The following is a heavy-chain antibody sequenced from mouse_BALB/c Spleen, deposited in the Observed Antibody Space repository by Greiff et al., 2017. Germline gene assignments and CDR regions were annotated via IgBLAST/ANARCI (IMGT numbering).Heavy chain of an antibody. Sequence: DVQLQESGGGLVQPGGSLRLSCATSGFTFTDYYMSWVRQPPGKALEWLGFIRNKANGYTTEYSASVKGRFTISRDNSQSILYLQMNTLRAEDSATYYCARDGYYDYYAMDYWGQGTSVTVSS. CDR2: IRNKANGYTT. J-gene: IGHJ4*01. CDR1: GFTFTDYY. D-gene: IGHD2-3*01. V-gene: IGHV7-3*02. CDR3: ARDGYYDYYAMDY.